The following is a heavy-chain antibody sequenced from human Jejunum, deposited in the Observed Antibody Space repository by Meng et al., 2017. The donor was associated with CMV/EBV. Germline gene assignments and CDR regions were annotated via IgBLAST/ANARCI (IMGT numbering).Heavy chain of an antibody. Sequence: SMSWVRQAPGKGLEWVSSISSSSSYIYYADSVKGRFTISRDNAKNSLYLQMNSLRAEDTAVYYCARVEAIAASNGGGYYYYYGMDVWGQGTTVTVSS. CDR3: ARVEAIAASNGGGYYYYYGMDV. CDR2: ISSSSSYI. D-gene: IGHD6-6*01. J-gene: IGHJ6*02. V-gene: IGHV3-21*01. CDR1: S.